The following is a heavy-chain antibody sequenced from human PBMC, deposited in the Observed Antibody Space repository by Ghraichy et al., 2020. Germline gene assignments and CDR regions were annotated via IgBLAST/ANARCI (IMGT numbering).Heavy chain of an antibody. J-gene: IGHJ4*02. V-gene: IGHV3-7*03. Sequence: GSLRLSCAASGFSFSRYWMSWVRQAPGKGLEWVANIKRDGSEKYYVDSVKGRFTISRDNAKNSLYLQMNSLRAEDTAIYYCALNGDYATFWGQGTLVTVSS. D-gene: IGHD4-17*01. CDR3: ALNGDYATF. CDR2: IKRDGSEK. CDR1: GFSFSRYW.